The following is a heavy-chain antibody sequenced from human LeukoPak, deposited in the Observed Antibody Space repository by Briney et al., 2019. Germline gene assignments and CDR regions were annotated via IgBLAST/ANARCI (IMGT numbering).Heavy chain of an antibody. CDR3: ARVRKDYGDYAFVY. CDR2: IWYDGSNK. J-gene: IGHJ4*02. Sequence: GGSLRLSCAASGFTFSSYGMHWVRQAPGKGLEWVAVIWYDGSNKYYADSVKGGFTISRDNSKNTLYLQMNSLRAEDTAVYYCARVRKDYGDYAFVYWGQGTLVTVSS. V-gene: IGHV3-33*01. D-gene: IGHD4-17*01. CDR1: GFTFSSYG.